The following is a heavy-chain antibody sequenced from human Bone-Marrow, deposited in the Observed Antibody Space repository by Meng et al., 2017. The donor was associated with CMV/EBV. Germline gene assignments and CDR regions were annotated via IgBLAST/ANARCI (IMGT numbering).Heavy chain of an antibody. CDR2: IDSDGSTT. CDR1: GFTFSDYY. CDR3: ARVPYDWEAFDI. D-gene: IGHD3-16*01. Sequence: GGSLRLSCAASGFTFSDYYMSWIRQAPGKGLVWVSRIDSDGSTTNYADSAKGRFTISRDNAKNTLYLQMSSLRAEDTAVYYCARVPYDWEAFDIWGQGTMVTVSS. V-gene: IGHV3-74*01. J-gene: IGHJ3*02.